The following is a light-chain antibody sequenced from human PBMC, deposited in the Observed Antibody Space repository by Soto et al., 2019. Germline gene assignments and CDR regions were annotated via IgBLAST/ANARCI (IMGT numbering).Light chain of an antibody. CDR2: GAS. CDR3: QQYGNSPPWT. J-gene: IGKJ1*01. CDR1: QSVSSRY. V-gene: IGKV3-20*01. Sequence: EIVLTQSPGTLSLSPGERATLSCRASQSVSSRYLAWYQQKPGQAPRLLIYGASSRATSIPDRFSGSGSGTDFTLTISRLEPEDFAVYYCQQYGNSPPWTFGQGTKVEIK.